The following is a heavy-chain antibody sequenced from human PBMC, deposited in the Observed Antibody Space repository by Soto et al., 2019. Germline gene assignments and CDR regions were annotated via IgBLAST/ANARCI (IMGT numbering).Heavy chain of an antibody. CDR3: AKTVTMTIRDGFDV. D-gene: IGHD4-17*01. V-gene: IGHV3-23*01. Sequence: EVHLLESGGGLVQPGGSLRLSCAASGFTFSSYSMSWVRQAPGKGLEWVSSINNNGGNTYYADSVKGRFTISRDNSKNTLYLQMNRLTAEDTALYYCAKTVTMTIRDGFDVWGQGTLVTVSS. CDR1: GFTFSSYS. CDR2: INNNGGNT. J-gene: IGHJ4*02.